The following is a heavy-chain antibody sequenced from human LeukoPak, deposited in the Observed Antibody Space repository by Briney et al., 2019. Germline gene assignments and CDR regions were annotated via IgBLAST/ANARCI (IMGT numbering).Heavy chain of an antibody. CDR1: GGTFSGYA. J-gene: IGHJ4*02. CDR2: IIPIFGTA. Sequence: SVKVSCKASGGTFSGYAISWVRQAPGQGLEWMGGIIPIFGTANYAQKFQGRVTITTDESTSTAYMELSSLRSEDTAVYYCATYGGYETSAWFDYWGQGTLVTVSS. CDR3: ATYGGYETSAWFDY. V-gene: IGHV1-69*05. D-gene: IGHD5-12*01.